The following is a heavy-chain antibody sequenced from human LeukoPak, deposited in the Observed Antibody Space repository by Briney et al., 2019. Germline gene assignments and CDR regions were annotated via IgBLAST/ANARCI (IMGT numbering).Heavy chain of an antibody. CDR1: GYTLTELS. Sequence: ASVKVSCKVSGYTLTELSMHWVRQAPGKRLEWMGGFDPEDGETIYAQKFQGRVTITADKSTSTAYMELSSLRSEDTAVYYCATESFDYWGQGTLVTVSS. J-gene: IGHJ4*02. CDR2: FDPEDGET. CDR3: ATESFDY. V-gene: IGHV1-24*01.